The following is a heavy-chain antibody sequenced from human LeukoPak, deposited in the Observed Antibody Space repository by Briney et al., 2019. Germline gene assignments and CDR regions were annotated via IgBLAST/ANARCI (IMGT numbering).Heavy chain of an antibody. V-gene: IGHV4-59*01. CDR3: ARGGENYDFWSGYYRPIVMDV. J-gene: IGHJ6*03. D-gene: IGHD3-3*01. CDR1: GGSISSYY. CDR2: IYYSGST. Sequence: PSETLSLTCTVSGGSISSYYWSWIRQPPGKGLEWIGYIYYSGSTNYNPSLKSRVTISVDTSKNQFSLKLSSVTAADTAVYYCARGGENYDFWSGYYRPIVMDVWGKGTTVTVFS.